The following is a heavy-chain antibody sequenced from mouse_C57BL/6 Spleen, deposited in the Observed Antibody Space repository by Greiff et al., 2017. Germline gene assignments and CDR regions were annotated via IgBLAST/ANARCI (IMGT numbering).Heavy chain of an antibody. Sequence: QVQLQQSGAELVKPGASVKISCKASGYAFSSYWMNWVKQRPGKGLEWIGQIYPGDGDTNYNGKFKGKATLTADKSSSTAYMQLSSLTSEDSSVYFCARDFNTTVVARRFDVWGTGTTVTVSS. CDR1: GYAFSSYW. D-gene: IGHD1-1*01. CDR3: ARDFNTTVVARRFDV. V-gene: IGHV1-80*01. J-gene: IGHJ1*03. CDR2: IYPGDGDT.